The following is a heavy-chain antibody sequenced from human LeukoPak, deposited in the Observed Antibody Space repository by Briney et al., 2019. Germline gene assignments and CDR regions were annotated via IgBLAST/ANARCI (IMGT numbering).Heavy chain of an antibody. V-gene: IGHV4-4*02. D-gene: IGHD4-17*01. CDR2: IYDSGST. CDR1: GGSISSSNW. CDR3: ARANDYGDPLPRYMDV. J-gene: IGHJ6*03. Sequence: PSETLSLTCAVSGGSISSSNWWSWVRQPPGKGLEWIGEIYDSGSTNYNPSLKSRVTISLDKSKNQVSLKLSSVTAADTAVYYCARANDYGDPLPRYMDVWGKGTTVTVSS.